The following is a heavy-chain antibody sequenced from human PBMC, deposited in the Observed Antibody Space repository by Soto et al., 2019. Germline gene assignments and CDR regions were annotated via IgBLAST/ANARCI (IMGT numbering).Heavy chain of an antibody. CDR3: ASTSYGSGNFC. J-gene: IGHJ4*02. D-gene: IGHD3-10*01. CDR1: GYTFSNYL. V-gene: IGHV1-3*01. Sequence: QVQLVQSGAEVKKPGASVKVSCKAPGYTFSNYLLHWVRQAPGQRLEWMGWINAGNGNTKYSQTFQGRVTPPRDTAASRAYMELSGLRSEVTAVYYCASTSYGSGNFCWGQGPLVTVSS. CDR2: INAGNGNT.